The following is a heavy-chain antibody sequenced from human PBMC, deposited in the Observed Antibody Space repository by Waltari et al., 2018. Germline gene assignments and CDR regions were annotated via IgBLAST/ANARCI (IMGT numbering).Heavy chain of an antibody. CDR1: GYTFTSYG. J-gene: IGHJ5*02. CDR2: ISAYNGNT. CDR3: ASTYYDSSGYPVYWFDP. V-gene: IGHV1-18*01. Sequence: QVQLVQSGAEVKKPGASVKVSCKASGYTFTSYGISWVRQAPGQGLEWMGWISAYNGNTNYAQKRQGRVTMTTDTYTSTAYMELRSLRSDDTAVYYCASTYYDSSGYPVYWFDPWGQGTLVTVSS. D-gene: IGHD3-22*01.